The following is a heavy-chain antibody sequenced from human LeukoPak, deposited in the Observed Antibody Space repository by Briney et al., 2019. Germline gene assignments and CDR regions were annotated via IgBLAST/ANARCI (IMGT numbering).Heavy chain of an antibody. V-gene: IGHV3-21*01. CDR3: ARDSYGDYSFDY. Sequence: GGSLRLSCAASGFTFSSYSMNWVRQAPGKGLEWVSSISSSSSYIYYADSVKGRFTISRDNAKNSLYLQMNSLRAEDTAVYYCARDSYGDYSFDYWGQGTLVTVSS. CDR1: GFTFSSYS. D-gene: IGHD4-17*01. J-gene: IGHJ4*02. CDR2: ISSSSSYI.